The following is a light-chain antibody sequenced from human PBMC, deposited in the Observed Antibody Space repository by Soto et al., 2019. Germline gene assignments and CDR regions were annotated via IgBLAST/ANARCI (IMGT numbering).Light chain of an antibody. CDR1: SSDIGGYNY. CDR3: QSYDSTLDARYV. CDR2: EVS. V-gene: IGLV2-14*01. J-gene: IGLJ1*01. Sequence: QSALTQPASVSGSPGQSITISCSGTSSDIGGYNYVSWYQQHPGKAPKLLIYEVSHRPSRVSNRFSASKSGNTASLTISGLQTEDEADYYCQSYDSTLDARYVFGTGTKVTVL.